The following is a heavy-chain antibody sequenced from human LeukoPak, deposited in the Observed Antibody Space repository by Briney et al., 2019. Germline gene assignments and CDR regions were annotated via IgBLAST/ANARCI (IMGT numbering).Heavy chain of an antibody. Sequence: PSETLSLTCTVSGGSISSYYWSWIRQPPGKGLEWIGYIYYSGSTNYNPSLKSRVTISVDTSKNQFSLKLNSVTAADTAVYYCARDRITMVRGALRYYGMDVRGQGTTVTVSS. CDR1: GGSISSYY. CDR2: IYYSGST. D-gene: IGHD3-10*01. V-gene: IGHV4-59*01. J-gene: IGHJ6*02. CDR3: ARDRITMVRGALRYYGMDV.